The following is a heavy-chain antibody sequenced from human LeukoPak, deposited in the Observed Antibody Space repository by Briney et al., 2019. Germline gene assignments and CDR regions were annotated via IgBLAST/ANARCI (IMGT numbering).Heavy chain of an antibody. Sequence: PSETLSLTCTVSGGSISSSSYYWGWIRQPPGKGLEWIGSIYYSGSTYYNPSLKSRVTISVDTSKNQFSLKLSCVTAADTAVYYCARREWELLEDYYFDYWGQGTLVTVSS. CDR2: IYYSGST. CDR1: GGSISSSSYY. V-gene: IGHV4-39*01. J-gene: IGHJ4*02. CDR3: ARREWELLEDYYFDY. D-gene: IGHD1-26*01.